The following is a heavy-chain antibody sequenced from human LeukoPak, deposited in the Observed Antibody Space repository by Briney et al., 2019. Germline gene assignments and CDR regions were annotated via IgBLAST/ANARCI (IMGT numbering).Heavy chain of an antibody. CDR3: TRGGRDGFDI. CDR1: GFTFSTCD. J-gene: IGHJ3*02. CDR2: IASAGDI. V-gene: IGHV3-13*01. D-gene: IGHD2-15*01. Sequence: SGGSLRLSCAASGFTFSTCDMHWVRQATGKSLEWVSAIASAGDIYYSDSVRGRFTISRENAKNSLYLQVNSLRVGDTAVYYCTRGGRDGFDIWGQGTMVTVSS.